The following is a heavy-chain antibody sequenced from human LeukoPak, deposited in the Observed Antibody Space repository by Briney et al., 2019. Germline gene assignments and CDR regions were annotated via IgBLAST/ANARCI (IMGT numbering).Heavy chain of an antibody. V-gene: IGHV3-7*03. Sequence: SGGSLRLSRAASGFTFSRHWMSWVRQAPGKGLEWVANIVQDGSQKYYVDSVKGRFTISRDNGKNSLYLQMNSLRAEDTAVYYCARNEKWGRDLWGQGTLVTVSS. J-gene: IGHJ4*02. D-gene: IGHD1-26*01. CDR3: ARNEKWGRDL. CDR1: GFTFSRHW. CDR2: IVQDGSQK.